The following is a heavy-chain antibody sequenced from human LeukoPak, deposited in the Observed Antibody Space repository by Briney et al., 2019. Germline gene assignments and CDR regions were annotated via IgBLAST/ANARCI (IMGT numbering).Heavy chain of an antibody. CDR3: ATHRRSGSGGSENAFEI. CDR2: XYDSGTT. CDR1: GESFSAYY. V-gene: IGHV4-34*01. Sequence: PSETLSLTCVVSGESFSAYYWTWIRQAPGKGLEWXXXXYDSGTTHYNPSLKSRVTISGDTSKNQFSLKLNSVTAADTAIYYCATHRRSGSGGSENAFEIWGQGTMVTVSS. D-gene: IGHD5-12*01. J-gene: IGHJ3*02.